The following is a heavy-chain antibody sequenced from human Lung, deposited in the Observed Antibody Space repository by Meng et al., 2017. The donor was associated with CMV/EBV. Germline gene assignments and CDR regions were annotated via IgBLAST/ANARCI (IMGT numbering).Heavy chain of an antibody. V-gene: IGHV1-69*08. CDR1: GGNFNSYS. D-gene: IGHD4-11*01. CDR2: IVPLLRTP. CDR3: ASATYMTTQQGWFDT. Sequence: SVKVSCKAYGGNFNSYSFIWVRQAPGQGLEWVGRIVPLLRTPIFAQSFQGRVTITADRSSSTTYMELSRLRSEDTAVYYCASATYMTTQQGWFDTWGQGTLGTFSS. J-gene: IGHJ5*02.